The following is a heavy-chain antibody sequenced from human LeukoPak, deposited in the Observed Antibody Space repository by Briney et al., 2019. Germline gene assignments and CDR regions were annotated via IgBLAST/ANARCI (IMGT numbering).Heavy chain of an antibody. J-gene: IGHJ4*02. Sequence: PGGSLRLSCAASGFSFSNYAMSWVRQAPARGAEWVASIRGAGETFYSDCVKGGCTISRDDSRKTGYLQLNNSRVEDTAIYYCAKANWVSNADAVWWGQGAQVTVSS. CDR2: IRGAGET. D-gene: IGHD1-1*01. CDR3: AKANWVSNADAVW. V-gene: IGHV3-23*01. CDR1: GFSFSNYA.